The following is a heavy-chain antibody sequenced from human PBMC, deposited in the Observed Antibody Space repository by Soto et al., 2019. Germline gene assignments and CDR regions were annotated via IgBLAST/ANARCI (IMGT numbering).Heavy chain of an antibody. Sequence: GGSLRLSCAASGFTFSSYAMSWVRQAPGKGLEWVSAISGSGGSTYYADSVKGRFTISRDNSKNTLYLQMNSLRAEDTAVYYCAGAYTSNNYYGSRSYAFDIWGQGTMVTVSS. CDR3: AGAYTSNNYYGSRSYAFDI. V-gene: IGHV3-23*01. D-gene: IGHD3-10*01. CDR1: GFTFSSYA. CDR2: ISGSGGST. J-gene: IGHJ3*02.